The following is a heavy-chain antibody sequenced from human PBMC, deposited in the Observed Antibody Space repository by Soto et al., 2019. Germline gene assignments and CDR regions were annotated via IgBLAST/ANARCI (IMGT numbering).Heavy chain of an antibody. CDR3: ARDLGAYYGSGCNGFDP. V-gene: IGHV3-74*01. D-gene: IGHD3-10*01. J-gene: IGHJ5*02. CDR1: GFTFSSYW. Sequence: EVQLVEAGGGFVQPGGSLRLSCAASGFTFSSYWMHWVRQAPGKGLVWVSRINSDGSSTSYADSVKGRFTISRDNAKNTLYLQMYSLRAEDTAVYYCARDLGAYYGSGCNGFDPWGQGTLVTVSS. CDR2: INSDGSST.